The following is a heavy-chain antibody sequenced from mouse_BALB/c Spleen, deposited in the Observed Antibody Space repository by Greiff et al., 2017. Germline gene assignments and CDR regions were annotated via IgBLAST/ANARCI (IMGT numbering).Heavy chain of an antibody. CDR3: ASRGNPYAMDY. Sequence: EVQLVESGPGLVKPSQSLSLTCSVTGYSITSGYYWNWIRQFPGNKLEWMGYISYDGSNNYNPSLKNRISITRDTSKNQFFLKLNSVTTEDTATYYCASRGNPYAMDYWGQGTSVTVSS. J-gene: IGHJ4*01. CDR1: GYSITSGYY. D-gene: IGHD6-1*01. CDR2: ISYDGSN. V-gene: IGHV3-6*02.